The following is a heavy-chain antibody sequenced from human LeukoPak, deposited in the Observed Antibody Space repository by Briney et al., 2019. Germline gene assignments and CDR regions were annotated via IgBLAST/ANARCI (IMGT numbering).Heavy chain of an antibody. CDR3: ATDSNTAMVNFDY. D-gene: IGHD5-18*01. J-gene: IGHJ4*02. CDR1: GYTLTELS. Sequence: GASVKVSCKVSGYTLTELSMHWVRQAPGKGLDWRGGFDPEDGETIYAQKFQGRVTMTEDTSTDTAYMELSSLRSEDTAVYYCATDSNTAMVNFDYWGQGTLVTVSS. V-gene: IGHV1-24*01. CDR2: FDPEDGET.